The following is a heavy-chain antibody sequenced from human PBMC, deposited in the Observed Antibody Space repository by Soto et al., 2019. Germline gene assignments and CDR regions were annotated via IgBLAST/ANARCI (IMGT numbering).Heavy chain of an antibody. CDR2: IYYSGST. V-gene: IGHV4-59*01. J-gene: IGHJ4*02. CDR1: GGSISRYY. CDR3: ARGQYSSGWKVFDY. D-gene: IGHD6-19*01. Sequence: SETLSLTCTGSGGSISRYYWSWIRQPPGKGLEWIGYIYYSGSTNYNPSLKSRVTISVDTSKNQFSLKLSSVTAADTAVYYCARGQYSSGWKVFDYWGQGTLVTVSS.